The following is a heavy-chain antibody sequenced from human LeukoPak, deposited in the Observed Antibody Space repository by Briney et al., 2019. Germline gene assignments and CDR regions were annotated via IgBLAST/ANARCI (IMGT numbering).Heavy chain of an antibody. CDR1: GYTFTSYG. J-gene: IGHJ3*02. V-gene: IGHV1-18*01. CDR3: TVYSRTFNAFDI. CDR2: ISAYNGNT. D-gene: IGHD2-21*01. Sequence: GASVKVSCKASGYTFTSYGISWVRQAPGQGLEWMGWISAYNGNTNYAQKLQGRVTMTTDTSTSTAYMELRSLRSDDTAVYYCTVYSRTFNAFDIWGQGTMVTVSS.